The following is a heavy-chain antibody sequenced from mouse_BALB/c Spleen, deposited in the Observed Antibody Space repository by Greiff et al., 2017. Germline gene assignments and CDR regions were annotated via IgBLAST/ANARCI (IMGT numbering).Heavy chain of an antibody. Sequence: EVKLMESGGDLVKPGGSLKLSCAASGFTFSSYGMSWVRQTPDKRLEWVATISSGGSYTYYPDSVKGRFTISRDNAKNTLYLQMSSLKSEDTAMYYCARQDGNPYYAMDYWGQGTSVTVSS. CDR1: GFTFSSYG. J-gene: IGHJ4*01. CDR2: ISSGGSYT. CDR3: ARQDGNPYYAMDY. V-gene: IGHV5-6*01. D-gene: IGHD2-1*01.